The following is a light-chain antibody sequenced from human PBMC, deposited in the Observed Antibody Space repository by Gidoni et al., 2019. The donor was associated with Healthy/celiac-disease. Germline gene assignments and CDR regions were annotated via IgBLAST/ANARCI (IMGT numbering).Light chain of an antibody. J-gene: IGKJ4*01. CDR2: AAA. Sequence: DIQMTPSPSSLSASVGDRVTITCRASQSILSYLNSYQQKPGKAPTLLIYAAASLQRGVPSRFSGSGAGTDFTLTISSLQPQDFATYYCRQRYSTPLTFXGXTKVEIK. CDR3: RQRYSTPLT. V-gene: IGKV1-39*01. CDR1: QSILSY.